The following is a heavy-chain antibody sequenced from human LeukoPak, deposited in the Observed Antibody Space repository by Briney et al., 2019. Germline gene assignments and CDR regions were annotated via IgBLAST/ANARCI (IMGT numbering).Heavy chain of an antibody. V-gene: IGHV1-2*02. CDR3: ARKVRGVIITFDY. Sequence: GASVKVSCKASGYTFTGYYMHWVRQAPGQGLEWMGWINPNSGGTNYAQKFQGRVTMTRDTSISTAYMELSRLRSDDTAVYYCARKVRGVIITFDYWGQGTLVTVSS. CDR1: GYTFTGYY. J-gene: IGHJ4*02. CDR2: INPNSGGT. D-gene: IGHD3-10*01.